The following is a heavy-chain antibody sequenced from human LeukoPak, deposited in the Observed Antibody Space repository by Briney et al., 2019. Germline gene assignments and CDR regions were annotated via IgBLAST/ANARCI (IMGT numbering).Heavy chain of an antibody. Sequence: GESLKISCKGSGYSFTSYWISWVRQMPGKGLEWMGIIYPGDSDTRYSPSFQGQVIISADKSISTAYLQWSSLKASDTAMYYCARPAKGYCSSTSCYEGSYFDYWGQGTLVTVSS. CDR2: IYPGDSDT. CDR3: ARPAKGYCSSTSCYEGSYFDY. CDR1: GYSFTSYW. D-gene: IGHD2-2*01. V-gene: IGHV5-51*01. J-gene: IGHJ4*02.